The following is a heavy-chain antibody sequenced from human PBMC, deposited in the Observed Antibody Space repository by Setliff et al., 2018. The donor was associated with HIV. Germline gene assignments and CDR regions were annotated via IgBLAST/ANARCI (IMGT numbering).Heavy chain of an antibody. CDR1: GGSITSYH. CDR2: IYKSGTT. CDR3: GRLSETAMASFDS. J-gene: IGHJ4*02. Sequence: SCSVSGGSITSYHWSWIRQSPGKGLEWIGYIYKSGTTNYKSSLKSRVTISADPSKNQFSLKVTSVTAADTAVYYCGRLSETAMASFDSWGQGTLVTVSS. V-gene: IGHV4-4*08. D-gene: IGHD5-18*01.